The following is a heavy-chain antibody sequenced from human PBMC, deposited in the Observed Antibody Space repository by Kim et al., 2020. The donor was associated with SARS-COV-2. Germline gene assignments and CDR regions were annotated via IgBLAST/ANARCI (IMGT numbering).Heavy chain of an antibody. V-gene: IGHV4-39*07. J-gene: IGHJ4*02. CDR3: ARETIAAAGTYFDY. Sequence: NPSLKSRVTISVATSKTQFSLKLSSVTAADTAVYYCARETIAAAGTYFDYWGQGTLVTVSS. D-gene: IGHD6-13*01.